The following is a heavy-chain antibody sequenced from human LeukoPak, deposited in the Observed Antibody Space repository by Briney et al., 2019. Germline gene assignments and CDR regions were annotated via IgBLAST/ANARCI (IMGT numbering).Heavy chain of an antibody. Sequence: SETLSLTCTVSGGSISSYYWSWIRQPPGKGLEWIGYIYYSGSTNYNPSLKSRVTISVDTSKNQFSLKLSSVTAADTAVYYCARVWVWQQLARWFDPWGQGTMVTVSS. CDR3: ARVWVWQQLARWFDP. V-gene: IGHV4-59*01. J-gene: IGHJ3*01. D-gene: IGHD6-13*01. CDR2: IYYSGST. CDR1: GGSISSYY.